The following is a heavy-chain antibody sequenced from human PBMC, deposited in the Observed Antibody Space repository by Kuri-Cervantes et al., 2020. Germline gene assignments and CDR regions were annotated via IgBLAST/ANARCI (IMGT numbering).Heavy chain of an antibody. CDR2: INHSGST. D-gene: IGHD2-2*01. CDR1: GGSFSGYY. CDR3: ARHAGYCSRTSCVGYYYYMDV. Sequence: SETLSLTCAVYGGSFSGYYWSWIRQPPGKGLEWIGEINHSGSTYYNPSLKSRVTISIDTSKDQFSLNLSSVTAADTAMYYCARHAGYCSRTSCVGYYYYMDVWGKGTTVTVSS. V-gene: IGHV4-34*01. J-gene: IGHJ6*03.